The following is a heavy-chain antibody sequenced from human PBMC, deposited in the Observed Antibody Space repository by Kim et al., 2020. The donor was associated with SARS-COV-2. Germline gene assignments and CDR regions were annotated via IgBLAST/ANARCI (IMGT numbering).Heavy chain of an antibody. CDR3: ARGSQYYYDSSGYFP. Sequence: SVKVSCKASGGTFSSYAISWVRQAPGQGLEWMGGIIPIFGTANYAQKFQGRVTITADESTSTAYMELSSLRSEDTAVYYCARGSQYYYDSSGYFPWGQGTLVTVSS. J-gene: IGHJ5*02. CDR2: IIPIFGTA. CDR1: GGTFSSYA. V-gene: IGHV1-69*13. D-gene: IGHD3-22*01.